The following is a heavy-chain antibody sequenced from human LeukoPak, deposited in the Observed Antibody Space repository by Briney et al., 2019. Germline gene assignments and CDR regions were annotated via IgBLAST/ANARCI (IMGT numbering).Heavy chain of an antibody. Sequence: SETLSLTCTVSGDSITSYYWSWVRQPPGKGLEWIGYIYFSGSTNYNPSLKSRVTISVDTSKNQFSLKLSSVTAADMAVYYCAKTGGVATITQPSDNIYFDYWGQGTLVTVSS. J-gene: IGHJ4*02. CDR2: IYFSGST. V-gene: IGHV4-59*01. CDR3: AKTGGVATITQPSDNIYFDY. CDR1: GDSITSYY. D-gene: IGHD5-12*01.